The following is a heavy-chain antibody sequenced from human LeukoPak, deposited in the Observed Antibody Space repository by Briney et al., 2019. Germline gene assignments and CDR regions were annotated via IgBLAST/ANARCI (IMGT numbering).Heavy chain of an antibody. V-gene: IGHV4-39*01. Sequence: SETLSLTCTVSGGSISSSSYYWGWIRQPPGKGLEWIGGIYYSGSTYYNPSLKSRVTISEDTSKKQFSLKLSSVTAADTAVYYCARHETRDYGDRDGFDYWGQGTLVTVSS. J-gene: IGHJ4*02. D-gene: IGHD4-17*01. CDR1: GGSISSSSYY. CDR2: IYYSGST. CDR3: ARHETRDYGDRDGFDY.